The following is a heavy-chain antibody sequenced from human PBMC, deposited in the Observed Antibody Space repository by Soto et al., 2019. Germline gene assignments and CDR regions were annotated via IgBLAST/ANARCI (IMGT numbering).Heavy chain of an antibody. D-gene: IGHD2-15*01. J-gene: IGHJ3*02. CDR3: AAELYSGGRCCSFDI. CDR2: IVVGAGNT. CDR1: GFTFSNSA. V-gene: IGHV1-58*01. Sequence: GASVKVSCKASGFTFSNSAVQGVRQARGQRLEWMGWIVVGAGNTNYAQELQGRLTITRDVSTNTAYMELRGLRSEDTAVYYCAAELYSGGRCCSFDIWGQGTMVTVSS.